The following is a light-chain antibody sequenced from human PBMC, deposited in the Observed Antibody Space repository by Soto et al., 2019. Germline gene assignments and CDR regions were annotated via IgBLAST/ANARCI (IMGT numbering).Light chain of an antibody. CDR2: EVS. CDR3: SSSTGSSINTVV. Sequence: QSALTQPASVSGSPGQSITISCTGTSSDVGKYNYVSWYQQHPAKAPKLMIFEVSNRPSGVSNRFSGSKSGNTASLTISGLQAEDEAEYYGSSSTGSSINTVVFGGGTKLTGL. V-gene: IGLV2-14*01. CDR1: SSDVGKYNY. J-gene: IGLJ2*01.